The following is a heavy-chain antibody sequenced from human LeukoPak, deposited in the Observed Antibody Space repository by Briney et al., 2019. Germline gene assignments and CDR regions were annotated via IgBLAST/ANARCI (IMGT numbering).Heavy chain of an antibody. D-gene: IGHD3-3*01. V-gene: IGHV4-34*01. J-gene: IGHJ6*03. CDR3: ARGIPGYDFWSGYYTFHHYYMDV. Sequence: PSETLSLTYAVYGGSYSVYYWSWIRQPSGKGLEWMGEINHNGSTNYNPSLKSRVTISVDTSKNQFSLKLSSVTAADTAVYYCARGIPGYDFWSGYYTFHHYYMDVWGKGTTVTVSS. CDR2: INHNGST. CDR1: GGSYSVYY.